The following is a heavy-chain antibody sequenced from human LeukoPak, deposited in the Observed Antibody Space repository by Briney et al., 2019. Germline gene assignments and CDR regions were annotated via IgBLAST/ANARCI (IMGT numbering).Heavy chain of an antibody. Sequence: ASGKVSGKASGYTFTCYYMHWGRQAPGQGGEGRGRITPNRGGTNYAQKFQGRVTMTRDTSISTAYMELSRLRSDDTAVYYCARVSIAARPLPGYWGQGTLVTVSS. D-gene: IGHD6-6*01. CDR1: GYTFTCYY. CDR2: ITPNRGGT. CDR3: ARVSIAARPLPGY. J-gene: IGHJ4*02. V-gene: IGHV1-2*06.